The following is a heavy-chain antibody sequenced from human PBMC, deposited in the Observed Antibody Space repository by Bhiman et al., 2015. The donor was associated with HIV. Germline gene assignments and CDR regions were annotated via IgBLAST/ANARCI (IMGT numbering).Heavy chain of an antibody. V-gene: IGHV3-7*01. CDR1: GFPFSTFW. CDR3: AREAVAGSVFFNY. CDR2: IKGDGTEK. J-gene: IGHJ4*02. D-gene: IGHD6-19*01. Sequence: EVQLLESGGGFIQPGGSLRLSCVVSGFPFSTFWMTWVRQAPGRGLEWVANIKGDGTEKYYVDSVKGRFTISRDNAKNSLYLHMNTLKAEDTALYYCAREAVAGSVFFNYWGQGTLVTGLL.